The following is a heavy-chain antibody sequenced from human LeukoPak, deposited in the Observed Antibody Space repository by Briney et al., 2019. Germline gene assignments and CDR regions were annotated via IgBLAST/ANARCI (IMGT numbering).Heavy chain of an antibody. CDR1: GFSLSSVGVG. J-gene: IGHJ4*02. Sequence: SGPTLVNPTETLTLTCTFSGFSLSSVGVGVAWIRQPPGKALEWLAFIYWDDDTRYSPSLKNRLTVTKGSSKNQVVLTMTNMDPVDTATYYCARDGSGSKFDYWGQGTLVTVSS. D-gene: IGHD3-10*01. CDR3: ARDGSGSKFDY. V-gene: IGHV2-5*02. CDR2: IYWDDDT.